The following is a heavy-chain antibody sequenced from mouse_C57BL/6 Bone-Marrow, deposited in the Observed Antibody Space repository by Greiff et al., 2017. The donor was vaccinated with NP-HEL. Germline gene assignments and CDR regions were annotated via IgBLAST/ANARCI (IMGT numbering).Heavy chain of an antibody. J-gene: IGHJ4*01. Sequence: QVQLKQPGAELVKPGASVKLSCKASGYTFTSYWMQWVKQRPGQGLEWIGEIDPSDSYTNYNQKFKGKATLTVDTSSSTAYMQLSSLTSEDSAVDYCGAGSKNYYAMDYWGQGTSVTVSS. D-gene: IGHD1-1*01. CDR3: GAGSKNYYAMDY. CDR2: IDPSDSYT. V-gene: IGHV1-50*01. CDR1: GYTFTSYW.